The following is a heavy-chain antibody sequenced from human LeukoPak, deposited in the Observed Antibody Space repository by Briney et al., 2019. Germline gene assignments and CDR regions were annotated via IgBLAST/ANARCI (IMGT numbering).Heavy chain of an antibody. CDR2: IKSKTDGGTT. Sequence: GSLRLSCAASRFTFSNAWMSWVRQAPGKGLEWVGRIKSKTDGGTTDYAAPVKGRFTISRDDSKNTLYLQMNSLKTEDTAVYYCATREWLFRLDAFDIWGPGTLGTVSS. J-gene: IGHJ3*02. D-gene: IGHD3-3*01. CDR3: ATREWLFRLDAFDI. CDR1: RFTFSNAW. V-gene: IGHV3-15*01.